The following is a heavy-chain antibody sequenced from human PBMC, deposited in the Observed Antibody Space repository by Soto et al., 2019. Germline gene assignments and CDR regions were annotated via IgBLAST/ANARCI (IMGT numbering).Heavy chain of an antibody. V-gene: IGHV3-30-3*01. CDR3: ARDFGKYYYYGMDV. CDR2: ISYDGSNK. CDR1: GFTFSSYA. D-gene: IGHD3-10*01. J-gene: IGHJ6*02. Sequence: QVQLVESGGGVVQPGRSLRLSCAASGFTFSSYAMHWVRQAPGKGLEWVAVISYDGSNKYYADSVKGRFTISRDNXXNTLYLQMNSLRAEDTAVYYCARDFGKYYYYGMDVWGQGTTVTVSS.